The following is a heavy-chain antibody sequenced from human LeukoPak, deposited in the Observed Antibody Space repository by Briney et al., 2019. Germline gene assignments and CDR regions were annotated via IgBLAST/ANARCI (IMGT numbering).Heavy chain of an antibody. CDR1: GFTFSSYA. D-gene: IGHD3-22*01. V-gene: IGHV3-23*01. CDR3: AKAFYDSSGYYPAEYYFDY. Sequence: PGGSLRLSCAASGFTFSSYAMSWVRQAPGKGLEWVSAISGSGGSTYYADSVKGRFTISRDNSKNTLYLQMNSQRAEDTAVYYCAKAFYDSSGYYPAEYYFDYWGQGTLVTVSS. CDR2: ISGSGGST. J-gene: IGHJ4*02.